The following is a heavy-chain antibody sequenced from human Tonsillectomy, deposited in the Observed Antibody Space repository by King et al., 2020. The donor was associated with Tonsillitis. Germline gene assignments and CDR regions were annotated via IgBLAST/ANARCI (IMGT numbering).Heavy chain of an antibody. CDR1: GFTFSSYD. Sequence: VQLVESGGGLVQPGGSLRLSCAASGFTFSSYDMHWVRQATGKGLEWVSAIGTAGDTYYPGSVKGRFTISRENAKNSLYLQMNSLRAGDTAVYYCAREGGGWGIDCWGQGTLVTVSS. V-gene: IGHV3-13*01. D-gene: IGHD3-16*01. CDR3: AREGGGWGIDC. CDR2: IGTAGDT. J-gene: IGHJ4*02.